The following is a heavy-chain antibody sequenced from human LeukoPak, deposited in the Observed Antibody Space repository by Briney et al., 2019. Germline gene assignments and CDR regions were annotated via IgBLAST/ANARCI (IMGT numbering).Heavy chain of an antibody. J-gene: IGHJ4*02. Sequence: ASVKVSCKASGYTFTSYGISWVRQAPVQGLEWMGWISAYNGNTNYAQKLQGRATTTTDTSTSTAYMELRSLRSDDTAVYYCARGGRVQLWLLTDYWGQGTLVTVSS. CDR3: ARGGRVQLWLLTDY. D-gene: IGHD5-18*01. V-gene: IGHV1-18*01. CDR2: ISAYNGNT. CDR1: GYTFTSYG.